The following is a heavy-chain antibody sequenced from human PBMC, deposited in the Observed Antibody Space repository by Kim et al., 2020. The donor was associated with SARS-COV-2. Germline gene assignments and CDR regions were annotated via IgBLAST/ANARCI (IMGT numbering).Heavy chain of an antibody. CDR1: GFTFSSYG. CDR2: ISYDGSNK. V-gene: IGHV3-30*18. Sequence: GGSLILSCAASGFTFSSYGMHWVRQAPGKGLEWVAVISYDGSNKYYADSVKGRFTISRDNSKNTLYLQMNSLRAEDTAVYYCAKSRDYYGSGINFDYWGQGTLVTVSS. D-gene: IGHD3-10*01. J-gene: IGHJ4*02. CDR3: AKSRDYYGSGINFDY.